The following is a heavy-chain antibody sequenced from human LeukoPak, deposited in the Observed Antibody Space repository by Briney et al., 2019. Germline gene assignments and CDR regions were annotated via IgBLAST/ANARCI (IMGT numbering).Heavy chain of an antibody. CDR3: ARAPAMITFGGVIANFDY. V-gene: IGHV1-18*01. CDR1: GYTFTSYD. D-gene: IGHD3-16*02. Sequence: ASVKVSCKASGYTFTSYDINWVRQAPGQGLEWMGWISAYNGNTNYAQKLQGRVTMTTDTSTSTAYMELRSLRSDDTAVYYCARAPAMITFGGVIANFDYWGQGTLVTVSS. CDR2: ISAYNGNT. J-gene: IGHJ4*02.